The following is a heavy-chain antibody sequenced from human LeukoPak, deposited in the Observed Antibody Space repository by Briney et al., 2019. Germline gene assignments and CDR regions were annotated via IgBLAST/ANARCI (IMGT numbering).Heavy chain of an antibody. CDR2: IIPILGIA. Sequence: SVKVSCMASGGTFSSYAISWVRQAPGQGLEWMGRIIPILGIANYAQKFQGRVTITADKSTSTAYMELSSLRSEDTAVYYCAGILWFGELLGGFDYWGQGTLVTVSS. J-gene: IGHJ4*02. D-gene: IGHD3-10*01. CDR3: AGILWFGELLGGFDY. CDR1: GGTFSSYA. V-gene: IGHV1-69*04.